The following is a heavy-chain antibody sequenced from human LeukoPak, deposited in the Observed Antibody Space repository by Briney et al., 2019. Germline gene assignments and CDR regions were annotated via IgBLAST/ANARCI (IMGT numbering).Heavy chain of an antibody. CDR1: GYTFTGYY. CDR3: ARVEYCSSTSCPLFDY. Sequence: ASVKVSCKASGYTFTGYYMHWVRQAPGQGLEWMGRINPNSGGTNYAQKFQGRVTMTRDTSISTAYTELSRLRSDDTAVYYCARVEYCSSTSCPLFDYWGQGTLVTVSS. J-gene: IGHJ4*02. V-gene: IGHV1-2*06. CDR2: INPNSGGT. D-gene: IGHD2-2*01.